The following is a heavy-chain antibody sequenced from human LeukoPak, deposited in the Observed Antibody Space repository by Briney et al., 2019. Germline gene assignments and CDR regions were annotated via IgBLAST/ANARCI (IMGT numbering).Heavy chain of an antibody. CDR3: ARDGTTGTTFDY. D-gene: IGHD1-1*01. V-gene: IGHV1-69*05. CDR2: IIPIFGTA. Sequence: ASVKVPCKASGGTFSSYAISWVRQAPGQGLEWMGGIIPIFGTANYAQKFQGRVTITTDESTSTAYMELSSLRSEDTAVYYCARDGTTGTTFDYWGQGTLVTVSS. J-gene: IGHJ4*02. CDR1: GGTFSSYA.